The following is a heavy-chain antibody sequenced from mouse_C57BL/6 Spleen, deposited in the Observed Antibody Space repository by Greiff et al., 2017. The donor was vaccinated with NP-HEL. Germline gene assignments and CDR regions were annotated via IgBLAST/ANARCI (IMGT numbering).Heavy chain of an antibody. CDR2: IHPNSGST. V-gene: IGHV1-64*01. J-gene: IGHJ4*01. CDR1: GYTFTSYW. CDR3: ARGHYYGSSSYAMDY. Sequence: QVQLQQPGAELVKPGASVKLSCKASGYTFTSYWMHWVKQRPGQGLEWIGMIHPNSGSTNYNEKFKSKATLTVYKSSSTAYMQLSSLTSEDSAVYYCARGHYYGSSSYAMDYWGQGTSVTVSS. D-gene: IGHD1-1*01.